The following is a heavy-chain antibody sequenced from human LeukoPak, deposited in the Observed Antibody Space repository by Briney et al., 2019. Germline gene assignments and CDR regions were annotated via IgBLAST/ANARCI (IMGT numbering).Heavy chain of an antibody. CDR1: GFTVSSNY. CDR3: TRLGGGSPNIVVVPGTSKLKWFDP. CDR2: IKTRSNNYAT. D-gene: IGHD2-2*01. Sequence: GGSLRLSCAASGFTVSSNYMSWVRQASGKGLEWLGQIKTRSNNYATVYPASLQGRFTISRDDSRDTAFLQMNSLKTDDTAVYYCTRLGGGSPNIVVVPGTSKLKWFDPWGQGTLVTVSS. V-gene: IGHV3-73*01. J-gene: IGHJ5*02.